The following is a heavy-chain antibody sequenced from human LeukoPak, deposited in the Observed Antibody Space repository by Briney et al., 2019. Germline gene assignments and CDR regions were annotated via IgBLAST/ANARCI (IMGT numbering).Heavy chain of an antibody. CDR3: YAMIVVVTIDAFDI. CDR2: IRYDGSNK. D-gene: IGHD3-22*01. CDR1: GFTFSSYG. J-gene: IGHJ3*02. V-gene: IGHV3-30*02. Sequence: GGSLRLSCAASGFTFSSYGMHWVRQAPGKGLEWVAFIRYDGSNKYYADSVKGRFTISRDNSKNTLYLQMNSLRAEDTAVYYCYAMIVVVTIDAFDIWGQGTMVTVSS.